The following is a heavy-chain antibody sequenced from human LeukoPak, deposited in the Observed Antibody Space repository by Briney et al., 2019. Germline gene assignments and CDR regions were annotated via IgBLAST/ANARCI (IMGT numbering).Heavy chain of an antibody. V-gene: IGHV4-31*03. CDR2: IYYSGNT. Sequence: SQTLSLTCTVSGDSFSSGGYYWNWIRQPPGRGLEWIGYIYYSGNTFYKSSLESRVAISLDTSKNQFSLKLSSMSAADTAVYYCAWYYEFWSGYPDYYYYYGMVVWGQGTTVTVSS. J-gene: IGHJ6*02. CDR1: GDSFSSGGYY. D-gene: IGHD3-3*01. CDR3: AWYYEFWSGYPDYYYYYGMVV.